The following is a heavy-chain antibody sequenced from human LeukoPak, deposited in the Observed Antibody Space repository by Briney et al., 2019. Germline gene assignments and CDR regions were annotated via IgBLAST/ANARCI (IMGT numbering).Heavy chain of an antibody. CDR1: GFTFSSYS. CDR3: ASSGHYYDSSGYSDY. Sequence: GGSLRLSCAASGFTFSSYSMNWVRQAPGKGLEWVSYISSSSSSTIYYADSVKGRFTISRGNATNSLYLQMNSLRAEDTALYYCASSGHYYDSSGYSDYWGQGTLVTVSS. J-gene: IGHJ4*02. CDR2: ISSSSSSTI. D-gene: IGHD3-22*01. V-gene: IGHV3-48*01.